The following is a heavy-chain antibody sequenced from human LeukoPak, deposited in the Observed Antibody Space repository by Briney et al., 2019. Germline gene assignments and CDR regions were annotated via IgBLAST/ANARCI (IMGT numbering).Heavy chain of an antibody. V-gene: IGHV3-30*02. CDR1: GFTFSSYG. CDR2: IRYDASNK. J-gene: IGHJ3*02. CDR3: ARMSSSRLDAFDI. D-gene: IGHD6-13*01. Sequence: GGSLRLSCAASGFTFSSYGMHWVRQAPGKGLEWVAFIRYDASNKYYADSVKGRFTISRDNSKNTLYLQMNSLRAEDTAVYYCARMSSSRLDAFDIWGQGTMVTVSS.